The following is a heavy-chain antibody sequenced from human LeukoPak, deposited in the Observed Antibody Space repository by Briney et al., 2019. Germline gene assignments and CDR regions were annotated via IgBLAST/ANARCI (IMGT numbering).Heavy chain of an antibody. J-gene: IGHJ4*02. CDR2: IYYSGST. Sequence: SETLSLTCTVSGGSISSSSYYWGWIRQPPGKGLEWIGSIYYSGSTYYNPSLKSRVTISVDTSKNQFSLKLSSVTAADTAVYYCARGLGDGIAAADPTYYFDYWGQGTLVTVSS. CDR3: ARGLGDGIAAADPTYYFDY. CDR1: GGSISSSSYY. V-gene: IGHV4-39*01. D-gene: IGHD6-13*01.